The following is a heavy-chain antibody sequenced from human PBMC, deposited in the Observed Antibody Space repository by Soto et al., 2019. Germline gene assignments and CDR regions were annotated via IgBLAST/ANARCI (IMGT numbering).Heavy chain of an antibody. D-gene: IGHD3-22*01. Sequence: GGSMRLSCAASGFTVSSYAMSGARQAPGKGLKWVSAISGSGGSTYYADSVKGRFTISRDNSKNTLYLKMNSLRAKATAVYNRPKVPAPYSNDSSGPHTPFDPFDTWGQGTMVTVS. CDR3: PKVPAPYSNDSSGPHTPFDPFDT. CDR1: GFTVSSYA. V-gene: IGHV3-23*01. CDR2: ISGSGGST. J-gene: IGHJ3*02.